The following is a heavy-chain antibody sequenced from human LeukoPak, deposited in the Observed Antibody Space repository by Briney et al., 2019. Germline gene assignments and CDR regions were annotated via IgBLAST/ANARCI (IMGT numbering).Heavy chain of an antibody. J-gene: IGHJ6*02. CDR3: ATDPSWSVQLEPNYYYGMDV. V-gene: IGHV1-24*01. D-gene: IGHD1-1*01. CDR1: GYTFTGYY. Sequence: ASVKVSCKASGYTFTGYYMHWVRQAPGQGLEWMGGFDPEDGETIYAQKFQGRVTMTEDTSTDTAYMELSSLRSEDTAVYYCATDPSWSVQLEPNYYYGMDVWGQGTTVTVSS. CDR2: FDPEDGET.